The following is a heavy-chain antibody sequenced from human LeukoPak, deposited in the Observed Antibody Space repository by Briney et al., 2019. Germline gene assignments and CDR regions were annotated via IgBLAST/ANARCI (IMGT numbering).Heavy chain of an antibody. Sequence: PGGSLRLSCAASGFTVSSDYMSWVRQAPGKGLEWVSVIYSGGRTYYADSVKGRFPISRDNSKNTLFLQMNSLRAEDTAVYYCARGMISISQPLYFDYWGQGTLVTVSS. D-gene: IGHD3-9*01. CDR1: GFTVSSDY. CDR3: ARGMISISQPLYFDY. J-gene: IGHJ4*02. V-gene: IGHV3-53*01. CDR2: IYSGGRT.